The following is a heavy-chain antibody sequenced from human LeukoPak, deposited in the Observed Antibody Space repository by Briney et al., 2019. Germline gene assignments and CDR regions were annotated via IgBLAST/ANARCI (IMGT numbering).Heavy chain of an antibody. V-gene: IGHV3-23*01. CDR2: ISDNGGRT. J-gene: IGHJ3*02. D-gene: IGHD4-17*01. CDR3: AKGDSNPTYGADAFDI. CDR1: GFTYSSYA. Sequence: GGSLRLSCAASGFTYSSYAMSWVRQAPGKGLEWVSAISDNGGRTYYADSVKGRFTISRDNSKNTLYLQMNSLRAEDTAVYYCAKGDSNPTYGADAFDIWGQGTMVTVS.